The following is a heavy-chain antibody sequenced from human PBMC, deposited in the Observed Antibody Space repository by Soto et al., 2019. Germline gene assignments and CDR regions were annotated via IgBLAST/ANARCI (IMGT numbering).Heavy chain of an antibody. J-gene: IGHJ5*02. CDR1: GFTFYDYP. CDR3: AALGWYYFGSAGVNWFDP. CDR2: VSNDGRTT. D-gene: IGHD3-10*01. Sequence: GGSLRLSCAASGFTFYDYPMHWVRQAPGKGLEWLASVSNDGRTTHYADSIRGRFIISRDNSRSVLFLQMTDLRRDDTALYFCAALGWYYFGSAGVNWFDPWGHGTQVTVSS. V-gene: IGHV3-30*04.